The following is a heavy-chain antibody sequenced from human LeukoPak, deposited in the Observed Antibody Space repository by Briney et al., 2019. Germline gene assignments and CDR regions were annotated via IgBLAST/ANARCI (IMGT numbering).Heavy chain of an antibody. Sequence: GGSLRLSXAASGFTFGSYGMHWVRQSPGKGLEWLAVIWYDGSNKYYADSVKGRFTISRDNSKNTLYLQMNSLRAEDTAVYYCSKDYNVGSGSYYYFDYWGQGTLVTVSS. V-gene: IGHV3-33*06. CDR2: IWYDGSNK. D-gene: IGHD1-26*01. CDR1: GFTFGSYG. CDR3: SKDYNVGSGSYYYFDY. J-gene: IGHJ4*02.